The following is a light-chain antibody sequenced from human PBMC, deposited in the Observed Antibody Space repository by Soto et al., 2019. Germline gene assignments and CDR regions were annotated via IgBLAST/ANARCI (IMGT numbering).Light chain of an antibody. Sequence: EIVLTQSPGTLSLSPGERASLSCRASQSISINYLVWFQQKPGQAPRLLIYGAFTRATGVPDRFSGSGSGTDFTLHISKLEPEDFAVYYCQQYESSPWTCGQGTKVEIK. CDR3: QQYESSPWT. CDR2: GAF. CDR1: QSISINY. J-gene: IGKJ1*01. V-gene: IGKV3-20*01.